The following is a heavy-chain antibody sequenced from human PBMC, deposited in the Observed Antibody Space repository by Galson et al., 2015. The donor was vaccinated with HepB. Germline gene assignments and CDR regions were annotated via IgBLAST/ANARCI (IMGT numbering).Heavy chain of an antibody. Sequence: TLSLTCTVSGGSISSGGYYWSWIRQHPGKGLEWIGYIYYSGSTYYNPSLKSRVTISVDTSKNQFSLKLSSVTAADTAVYYCARVRGVSMIRYMDVWGKGTTVTVSS. J-gene: IGHJ6*03. CDR2: IYYSGST. D-gene: IGHD3-16*01. V-gene: IGHV4-31*03. CDR1: GGSISSGGYY. CDR3: ARVRGVSMIRYMDV.